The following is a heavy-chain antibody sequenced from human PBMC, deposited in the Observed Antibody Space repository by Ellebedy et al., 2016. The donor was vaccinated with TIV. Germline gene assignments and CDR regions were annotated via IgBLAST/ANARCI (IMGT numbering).Heavy chain of an antibody. V-gene: IGHV4-34*01. CDR1: GGSFSVYY. Sequence: MPSETLSLTCAVYGGSFSVYYWSWIRQPPGKGLEWIGDINHSGSTNYNPSLKSRLTISLDTSKNQFSLKLTSVTAADTAIYFCARDRRELELRGLDPWGQGTLVSVSS. J-gene: IGHJ5*02. D-gene: IGHD1-7*01. CDR2: INHSGST. CDR3: ARDRRELELRGLDP.